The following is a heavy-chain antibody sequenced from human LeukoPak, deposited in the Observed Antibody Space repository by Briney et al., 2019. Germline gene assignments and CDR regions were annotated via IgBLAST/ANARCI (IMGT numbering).Heavy chain of an antibody. Sequence: SETLSLTCTVSGCSISSSSFYWGWIRPPPGKGLEWIGSIHYSGNTYYNPSLQRRVTISVDTSKTHFSLQLRSVTAADAAVYSCARHSRVESFNYWGQGTLVT. CDR3: ARHSRVESFNY. D-gene: IGHD5-24*01. V-gene: IGHV4-39*01. CDR1: GCSISSSSFY. CDR2: IHYSGNT. J-gene: IGHJ4*02.